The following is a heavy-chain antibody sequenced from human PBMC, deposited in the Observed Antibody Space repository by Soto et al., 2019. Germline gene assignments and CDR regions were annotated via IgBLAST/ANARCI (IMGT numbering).Heavy chain of an antibody. CDR2: IYYSGST. V-gene: IGHV4-59*01. CDR1: GGSISSYY. D-gene: IGHD5-12*01. Sequence: SETLSLTCTVSGGSISSYYWSWIRQPPGKGLEWIGYIYYSGSTNYNPSLKSRVTISVDTSKNQLSLKLSSVTAADTAVYYCARGGLQNWFDPWGQGTLVTVSS. J-gene: IGHJ5*02. CDR3: ARGGLQNWFDP.